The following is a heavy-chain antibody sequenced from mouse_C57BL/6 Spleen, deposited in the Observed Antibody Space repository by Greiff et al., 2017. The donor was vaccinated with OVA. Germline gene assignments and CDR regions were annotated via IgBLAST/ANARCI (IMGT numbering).Heavy chain of an antibody. V-gene: IGHV1-69*01. Sequence: QVQLQQPGAELVMPGASVKLSCKASGYTFTSYWMHWVKQRPGQGLEWIGEIDPSDSYTNYNQKFKGKSTLTVDKSSSTAYMQLSSLTSEDSAVYYCARRSFYYGNYDWYFDVWGTGTTVTVSS. CDR2: IDPSDSYT. J-gene: IGHJ1*03. D-gene: IGHD2-1*01. CDR1: GYTFTSYW. CDR3: ARRSFYYGNYDWYFDV.